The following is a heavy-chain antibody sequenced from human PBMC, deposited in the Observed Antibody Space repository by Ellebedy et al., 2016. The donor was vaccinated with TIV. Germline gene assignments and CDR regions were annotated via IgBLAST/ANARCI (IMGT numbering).Heavy chain of an antibody. J-gene: IGHJ3*02. V-gene: IGHV1-69*04. D-gene: IGHD3-10*01. CDR1: GGTFSSYA. Sequence: AASVKVSCKASGGTFSSYAISWARQAPGQGLEWMGRIIPILGIANYAQKFQGRVTITADKSTSTAYMELSSLRSEDTAVHYCAKAYYGSGRNAFHIWGQGTMVTVSS. CDR2: IIPILGIA. CDR3: AKAYYGSGRNAFHI.